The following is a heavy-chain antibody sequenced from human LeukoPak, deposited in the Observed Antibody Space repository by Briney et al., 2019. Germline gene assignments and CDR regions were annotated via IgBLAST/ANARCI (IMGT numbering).Heavy chain of an antibody. CDR3: ARGGYYYYYMDV. V-gene: IGHV3-30*04. J-gene: IGHJ6*03. CDR1: GFTFSSYA. D-gene: IGHD2-15*01. CDR2: ISYDGNNK. Sequence: GGSLRLSCAASGFTFSSYAMHWVRQAPGKGLEWVAIISYDGNNKYYADSVKGRFTISRDNSKNTLYLQMNSLRAEDTAVYYCARGGYYYYYMDVWGKGTTVTVSS.